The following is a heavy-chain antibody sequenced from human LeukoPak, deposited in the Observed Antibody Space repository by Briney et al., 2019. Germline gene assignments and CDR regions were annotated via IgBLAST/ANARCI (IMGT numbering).Heavy chain of an antibody. D-gene: IGHD6-6*01. V-gene: IGHV3-30*03. CDR3: ARDPTSSIAARPGRYFQH. CDR1: GFTFSNYG. Sequence: PGRSLTLSCAASGFTFSNYGMHWVRQAPGKGLEWLAFVSYDGNKKYYADSVTGRFTISRDNSKNTLSLQMNSLRPEDTAVYYCARDPTSSIAARPGRYFQHWGQGTLVTVSS. J-gene: IGHJ1*01. CDR2: VSYDGNKK.